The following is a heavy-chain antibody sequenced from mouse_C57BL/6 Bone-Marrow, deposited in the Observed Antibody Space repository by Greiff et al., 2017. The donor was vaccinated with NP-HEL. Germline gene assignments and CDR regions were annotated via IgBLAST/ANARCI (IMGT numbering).Heavy chain of an antibody. CDR3: AREQLRPFYFDY. J-gene: IGHJ2*01. V-gene: IGHV1-61*01. CDR2: IYPSDSET. D-gene: IGHD3-2*02. Sequence: VQLQQPGAELVRPGSSVKLSCKASGYTFTSYWMDWVKQRPGQGLEWIGNIYPSDSETHYNQKFKDKATLTVDKSSSTAYMQLSSLTSEDSAVYYCAREQLRPFYFDYWGQGTTLTVSS. CDR1: GYTFTSYW.